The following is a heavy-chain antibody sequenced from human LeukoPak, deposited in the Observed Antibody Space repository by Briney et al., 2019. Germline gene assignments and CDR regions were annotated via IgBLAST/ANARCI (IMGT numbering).Heavy chain of an antibody. V-gene: IGHV4-34*01. J-gene: IGHJ4*02. CDR2: INHSGST. CDR3: AGRELEDLDY. Sequence: SETLSLTCAVYGGSFSGYYWSWIRQPPGKGLEWIGEINHSGSTNYNPSLKSRVTISVDTSKNQFSLKLSSVTAADTAVYYCAGRELEDLDYWGQGTLVTVSS. D-gene: IGHD1-7*01. CDR1: GGSFSGYY.